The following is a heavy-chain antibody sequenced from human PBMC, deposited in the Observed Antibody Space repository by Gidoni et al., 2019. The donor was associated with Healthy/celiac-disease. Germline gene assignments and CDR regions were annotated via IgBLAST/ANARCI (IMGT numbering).Heavy chain of an antibody. J-gene: IGHJ4*02. CDR1: GFTFSSYA. CDR2: ISGSGGST. Sequence: EVQLLESGGGLVQPGGSLRPSCAASGFTFSSYAMSWVRQAPGKGLEWVSAISGSGGSTYYADSVKGRFTISRDNSKNTLYLQMNSLRAEDTAVYYCAKRPEIAVAGTVDYWGQGTLVTVSS. CDR3: AKRPEIAVAGTVDY. D-gene: IGHD6-19*01. V-gene: IGHV3-23*01.